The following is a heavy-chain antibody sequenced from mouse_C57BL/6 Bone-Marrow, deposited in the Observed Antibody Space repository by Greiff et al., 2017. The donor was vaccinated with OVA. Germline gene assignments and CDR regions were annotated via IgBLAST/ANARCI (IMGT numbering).Heavy chain of an antibody. Sequence: VQLQQSGAELVRPGASVTLSCKASGSTFTDYEMHWVKQTPVHGLEWIGAIDPETGGTAYNQKFKGKAILTADKSSSTAYMELRSLTSEDSAVYYCTRDGYWYFDVWGTGTTVTVSS. CDR3: TRDGYWYFDV. V-gene: IGHV1-15*01. CDR1: GSTFTDYE. CDR2: IDPETGGT. J-gene: IGHJ1*03. D-gene: IGHD2-3*01.